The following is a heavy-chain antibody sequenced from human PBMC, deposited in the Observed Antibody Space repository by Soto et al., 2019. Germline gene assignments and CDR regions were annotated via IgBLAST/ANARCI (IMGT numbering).Heavy chain of an antibody. V-gene: IGHV3-33*01. CDR3: AREGSSGYYYFDY. CDR1: GFTFSSYG. Sequence: GGVLRLSCAASGFTFSSYGMHWVRQAPGKGLEWVAVIWYDGSNKYYADSVKGRFTISRDNSKNTLYLQMNSLRAEDTAVYYCAREGSSGYYYFDYWGQGTLVTVSS. D-gene: IGHD3-22*01. CDR2: IWYDGSNK. J-gene: IGHJ4*02.